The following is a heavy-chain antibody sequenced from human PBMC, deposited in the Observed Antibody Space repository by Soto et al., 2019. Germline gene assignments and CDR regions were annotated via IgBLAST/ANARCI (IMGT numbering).Heavy chain of an antibody. D-gene: IGHD4-17*01. CDR2: ISYDGSNK. Sequence: QVQLVESGGGVVQPGRSLRLSCAASGFTFSSYGMHWVRQAPGKGLEWVAVISYDGSNKYYADSVKGRFTISRDNSKNTLYLQMNSLRAEDTAVYYCAKDSGYGDYVFDYWGQGTLVTVSS. J-gene: IGHJ4*02. CDR1: GFTFSSYG. CDR3: AKDSGYGDYVFDY. V-gene: IGHV3-30*18.